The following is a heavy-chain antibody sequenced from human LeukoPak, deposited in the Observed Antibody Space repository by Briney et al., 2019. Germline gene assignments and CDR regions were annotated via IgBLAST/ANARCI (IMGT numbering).Heavy chain of an antibody. CDR2: ISSSSNYI. CDR1: EFTFSSYS. Sequence: GGSLRLSCAASEFTFSSYSMNWVRQAPGKGLEWVSSISSSSNYIYYADSVKGRFTISRDNAKDSLYLQMSSLRAEDTAVYFCARQPRGSYFLIDYWGQGTLVTVSS. D-gene: IGHD1-26*01. V-gene: IGHV3-21*01. J-gene: IGHJ4*02. CDR3: ARQPRGSYFLIDY.